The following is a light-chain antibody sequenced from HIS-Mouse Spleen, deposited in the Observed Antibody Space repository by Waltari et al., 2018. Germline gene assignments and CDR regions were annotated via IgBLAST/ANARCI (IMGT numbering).Light chain of an antibody. CDR3: MIWHSSAWV. J-gene: IGLJ3*02. CDR1: SGINVAPSR. Sequence: QAVLTQPSSLSASPGASASLTCTLRSGINVAPSRIYWYQQQPGSPPQYLLRYKSDSDKQQGSGVPSRFSGSKDASANAGILLISGLQSEDEADYYCMIWHSSAWVFGGGTKLTVL. V-gene: IGLV5-45*02. CDR2: YKSDSDK.